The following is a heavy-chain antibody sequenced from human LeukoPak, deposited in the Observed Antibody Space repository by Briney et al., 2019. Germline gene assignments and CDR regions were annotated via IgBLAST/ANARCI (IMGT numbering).Heavy chain of an antibody. D-gene: IGHD2-2*01. CDR1: GGSFSGYY. V-gene: IGHV4-34*01. J-gene: IGHJ4*02. Sequence: SETLSLTCAVYGGSFSGYYWSWIRQPPGKGLEWIGEINHSGSTNYNPSLKSRVTISVDTSKNQFSLKLSSVPAADTAVYYCARGRYCSSTSCYVYYFDYWGQGTLVTVSS. CDR3: ARGRYCSSTSCYVYYFDY. CDR2: INHSGST.